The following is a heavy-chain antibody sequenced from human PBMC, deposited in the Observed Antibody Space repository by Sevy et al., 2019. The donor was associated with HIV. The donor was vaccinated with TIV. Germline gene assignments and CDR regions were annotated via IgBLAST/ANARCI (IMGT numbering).Heavy chain of an antibody. J-gene: IGHJ6*02. Sequence: GGSLRLSCAASGFTFSNYGMHWVRQAPGKGLEWVAFIRYDGSNKNNAHSVKGRFTISRDNSKNTLYLQMNSLRPEDTAVYYCAKEPVMVVDYYSMDVWGQGTTVTVSS. CDR2: IRYDGSNK. CDR3: AKEPVMVVDYYSMDV. V-gene: IGHV3-30*02. CDR1: GFTFSNYG. D-gene: IGHD2-8*02.